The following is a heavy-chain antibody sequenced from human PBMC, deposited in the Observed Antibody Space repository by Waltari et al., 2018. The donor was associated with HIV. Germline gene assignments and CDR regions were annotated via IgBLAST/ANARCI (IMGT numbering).Heavy chain of an antibody. Sequence: QVQLQQWGAGLLKPSETLSLTCAVYGGSFSGYYWSWIRQPPGKGLEWIGEINHSGSTNYNPSLKGRVTISVDTSKNQFPLKLSSVTAADTAVYYCARGQDYDFWSGYYYDYWGQGTLVTVSS. CDR1: GGSFSGYY. J-gene: IGHJ4*02. V-gene: IGHV4-34*01. CDR2: INHSGST. D-gene: IGHD3-3*01. CDR3: ARGQDYDFWSGYYYDY.